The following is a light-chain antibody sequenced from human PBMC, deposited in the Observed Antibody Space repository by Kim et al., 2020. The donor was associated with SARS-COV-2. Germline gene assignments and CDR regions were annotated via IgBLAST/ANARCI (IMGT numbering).Light chain of an antibody. CDR1: QTVLYNSNNKNY. CDR3: QQYYSTPPS. J-gene: IGKJ2*03. V-gene: IGKV4-1*01. CDR2: WES. Sequence: DIVMTQSPDSLAVSLGERATLNCKSSQTVLYNSNNKNYLAWYQQKPGQAPKLLIYWESIRESGVSDRFSGSESETDFTLTISSLQAEDVAVYYCQQYYSTPPSFGQETKLDI.